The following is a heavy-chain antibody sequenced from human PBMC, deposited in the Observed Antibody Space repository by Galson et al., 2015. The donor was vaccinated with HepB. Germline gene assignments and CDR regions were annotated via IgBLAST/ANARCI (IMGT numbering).Heavy chain of an antibody. J-gene: IGHJ4*02. V-gene: IGHV3-23*01. Sequence: SLRLSCAASGFTFSTYAMSWVRHTPEKGLEWLSTISDSGDTFYAASVKGRFTISRDNSKNTLYLHLNSLRAEDMAVYYCAKHWGLYYPTFKYWAQGILVTVSS. CDR1: GFTFSTYA. CDR3: AKHWGLYYPTFKY. CDR2: ISDSGDT. D-gene: IGHD2/OR15-2a*01.